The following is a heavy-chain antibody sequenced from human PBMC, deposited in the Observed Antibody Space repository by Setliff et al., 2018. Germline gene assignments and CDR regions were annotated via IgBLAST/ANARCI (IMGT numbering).Heavy chain of an antibody. CDR1: GGSISSYY. CDR3: ARVSLGGIAVDDAFDI. V-gene: IGHV4-59*01. Sequence: SETLSLTCTVSGGSISSYYWSWIRQPPGKGLEWIGYIYYSGSTNYSPSLKSRVTISVDTSKNQFSLKLSSVTAADTAVYYCARVSLGGIAVDDAFDIWGQGTMVTVSS. J-gene: IGHJ3*02. D-gene: IGHD6-19*01. CDR2: IYYSGST.